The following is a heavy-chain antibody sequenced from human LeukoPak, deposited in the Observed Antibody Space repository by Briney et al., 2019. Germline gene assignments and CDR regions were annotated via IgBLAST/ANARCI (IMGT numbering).Heavy chain of an antibody. CDR2: IKQDGSEK. D-gene: IGHD2-2*01. CDR1: GFTFSTYW. CDR3: AKDRSYCSSTSCYSVPSAFDI. J-gene: IGHJ3*02. Sequence: PGGSLRLSCAASGFTFSTYWMNWVRQASGKGLEWVANIKQDGSEKYYVDSVKGRFTISRDNAKNSLYPQMNSLRAEDTAVYYCAKDRSYCSSTSCYSVPSAFDIWGQGTMVTVSS. V-gene: IGHV3-7*03.